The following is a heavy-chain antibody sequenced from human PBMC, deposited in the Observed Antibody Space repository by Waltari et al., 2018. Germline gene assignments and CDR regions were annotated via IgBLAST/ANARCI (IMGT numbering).Heavy chain of an antibody. CDR2: IYSGGST. V-gene: IGHV3-23*03. CDR3: AKDSTSLDAFDI. Sequence: EVQLLESGGGLVQPGGSLRLSCAASGFTFSRYAMSWVRQAPGKGLEWVSVIYSGGSTYYADSVKGRFTISRDNSKNTLYLQMNSLRAEDTAVYYCAKDSTSLDAFDIWGQGTMVTVSS. D-gene: IGHD2-2*01. J-gene: IGHJ3*02. CDR1: GFTFSRYA.